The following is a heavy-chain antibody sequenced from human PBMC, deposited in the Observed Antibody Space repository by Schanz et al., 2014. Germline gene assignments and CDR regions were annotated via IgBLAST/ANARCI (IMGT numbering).Heavy chain of an antibody. CDR1: GFTFSIYA. V-gene: IGHV3-64D*06. D-gene: IGHD6-13*01. J-gene: IGHJ4*02. CDR3: AKSQGSSFDS. Sequence: EVQLAESGGGLVQPGGSLRLSCSASGFTFSIYAMHWVRQAPGKGLEYVSAISHDGYSTYYADSVKGRFTISRDNFKGALYLQMSSLRAEDTAVYYCAKSQGSSFDSWGQGTLVTVSS. CDR2: ISHDGYST.